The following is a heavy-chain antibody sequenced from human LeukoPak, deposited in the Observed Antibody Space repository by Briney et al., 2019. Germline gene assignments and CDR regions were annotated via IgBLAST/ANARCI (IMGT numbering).Heavy chain of an antibody. CDR3: AKDHLYYDFSLFYYMDV. D-gene: IGHD3-3*01. Sequence: GGTLRLSCAASGFTLSSYGMNWVRQAPGKGLEWVSTISGSGGRTYYADSVKGRFTISRDNSKNALYLKMNSLRADDTAVYYCAKDHLYYDFSLFYYMDVWGKGTTVTVSS. CDR2: ISGSGGRT. CDR1: GFTLSSYG. J-gene: IGHJ6*03. V-gene: IGHV3-23*01.